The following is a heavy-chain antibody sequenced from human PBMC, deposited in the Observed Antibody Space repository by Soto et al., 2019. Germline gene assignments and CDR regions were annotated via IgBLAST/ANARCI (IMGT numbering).Heavy chain of an antibody. V-gene: IGHV3-23*01. J-gene: IGHJ4*02. CDR2: ISGSGGST. Sequence: GGSLRLSCAASGFTFSSYAMSWVRQAPGKGLEWVSAISGSGGSTYYADSVKGRFTISRDNSKNTLYLQMNSLRAEDTAVYYCAKAFDSFSSGWYTVFDYWGQGTLVTVSS. D-gene: IGHD6-19*01. CDR3: AKAFDSFSSGWYTVFDY. CDR1: GFTFSSYA.